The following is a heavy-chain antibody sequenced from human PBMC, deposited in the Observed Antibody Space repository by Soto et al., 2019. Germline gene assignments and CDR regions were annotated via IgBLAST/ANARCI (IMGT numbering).Heavy chain of an antibody. CDR1: GYTLTELS. CDR3: STDLAIAAAGGTTVYYYYGMDV. V-gene: IGHV1-24*01. CDR2: FDPEDGET. D-gene: IGHD6-13*01. Sequence: ASVKVSCKVSGYTLTELSMHWVRQAPGKGLEWMGGFDPEDGETIYAQKFQGRVTMTEDTSTDTAYIELSSLRSEDTAVYYCSTDLAIAAAGGTTVYYYYGMDVWGQGTTVTVSS. J-gene: IGHJ6*02.